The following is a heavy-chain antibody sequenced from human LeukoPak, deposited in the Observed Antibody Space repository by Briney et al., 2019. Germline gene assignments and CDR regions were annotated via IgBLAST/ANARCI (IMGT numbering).Heavy chain of an antibody. CDR3: AKMDEYCSSTSCYI. V-gene: IGHV3-30*02. CDR1: GFTFSSYG. D-gene: IGHD2-2*02. J-gene: IGHJ4*02. Sequence: PGGSLRLSCAASGFTFSSYGMHWVRQAPGKGLEWVASIRYDGSNKYYADSVKGRFTISRDNSKNTLYLQMNSLRAEDTAVYYCAKMDEYCSSTSCYIWGQGTLVTVSS. CDR2: IRYDGSNK.